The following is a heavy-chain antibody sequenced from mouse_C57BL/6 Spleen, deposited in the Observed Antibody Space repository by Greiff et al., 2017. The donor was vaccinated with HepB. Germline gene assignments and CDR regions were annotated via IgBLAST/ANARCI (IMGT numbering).Heavy chain of an antibody. J-gene: IGHJ2*01. CDR1: GYAFSSYW. CDR3: ARPYYSNGLFDY. Sequence: QVQLQQSGAELVKPGASVKISCKASGYAFSSYWMNWVKQRPGKGLEWIGQIYPGDGDTNYNGKFKGKATLTADKSSSTAYMQLSSLTSEDSAVYFCARPYYSNGLFDYWGQGTTLTVSS. D-gene: IGHD2-5*01. CDR2: IYPGDGDT. V-gene: IGHV1-80*01.